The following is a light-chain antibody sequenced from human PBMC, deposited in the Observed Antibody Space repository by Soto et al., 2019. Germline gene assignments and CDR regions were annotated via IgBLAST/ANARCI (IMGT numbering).Light chain of an antibody. V-gene: IGKV4-1*01. Sequence: IVLTQSPASLGLSLGERATISCRSSQRLLPASANRTNLTWFQHKPGQPPDLLVYWASTRASGVPDRFSGHGSETDFTLTITSLQAEDVAVYYCQQYHSLPFTFGQGTRLDIK. CDR2: WAS. CDR3: QQYHSLPFT. J-gene: IGKJ5*01. CDR1: QRLLPASANRTN.